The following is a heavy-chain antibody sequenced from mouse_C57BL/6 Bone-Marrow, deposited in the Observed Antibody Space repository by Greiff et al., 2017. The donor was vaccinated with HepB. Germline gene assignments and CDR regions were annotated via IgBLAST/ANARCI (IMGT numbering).Heavy chain of an antibody. CDR2: IYPGDGDT. J-gene: IGHJ2*01. Sequence: VQRVESGPELVKPEASVKISCKASGYAFSSSWMNWVKQRPGKGLEWIGRIYPGDGDTNYNGKFKGKATLTADKSSSTAYMQLSSLTSEDSAVYFCAVYGNYDYWGQGTTLTVSS. CDR3: AVYGNYDY. D-gene: IGHD2-1*01. V-gene: IGHV1-82*01. CDR1: GYAFSSSW.